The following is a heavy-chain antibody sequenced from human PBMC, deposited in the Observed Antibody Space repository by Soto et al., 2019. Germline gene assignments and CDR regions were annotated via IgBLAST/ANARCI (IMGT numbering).Heavy chain of an antibody. V-gene: IGHV4-39*01. D-gene: IGHD6-19*01. CDR1: GGSISSSSYY. CDR2: IYYSGST. CDR3: ATGAVAGIYFDP. Sequence: QLQLQESGPGLVKPSETLSLTCTVSGGSISSSSYYWGLIRQPPAKGLEWIGSIYYSGSTYYNPSLKSRVTISVDTSKNQFSLKLRSVTAADTAVYYCATGAVAGIYFDPWGQGTLVTVSS. J-gene: IGHJ5*02.